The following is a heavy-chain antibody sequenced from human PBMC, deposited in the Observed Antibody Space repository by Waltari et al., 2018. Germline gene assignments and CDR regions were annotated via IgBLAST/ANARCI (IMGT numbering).Heavy chain of an antibody. CDR2: IKQDGGEK. D-gene: IGHD2-21*02. V-gene: IGHV3-7*04. J-gene: IGHJ4*02. CDR3: ARGVTTVEC. Sequence: EVQLVESGGGLVQPGGSLRLSCSGSGFTFSNSWMSWVRQAPGKGREWVASIKQDGGEKYYADAMKGRFTISRDNDNNSLFLQMDSLRVEDTAVYYCARGVTTVECWGQGALVTVSS. CDR1: GFTFSNSW.